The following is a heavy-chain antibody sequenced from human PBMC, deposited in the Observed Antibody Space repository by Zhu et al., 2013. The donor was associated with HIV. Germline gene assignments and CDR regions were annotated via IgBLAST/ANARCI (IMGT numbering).Heavy chain of an antibody. CDR2: FNPKNFDT. D-gene: IGHD3-16*01. Sequence: QEHLAQSGAEVRKPGASVRISCEASGYVFTDYYIHWVRQAPGQGLEWMGWFNPKNFDTNYAQMFNGRVTMTGDTSITTAYMDVTRLTSDDTAVYYCVRDHRGDEFDPWGQGTLVTVSS. J-gene: IGHJ5*02. V-gene: IGHV1-2*02. CDR1: GYVFTDYY. CDR3: VRDHRGDEFDP.